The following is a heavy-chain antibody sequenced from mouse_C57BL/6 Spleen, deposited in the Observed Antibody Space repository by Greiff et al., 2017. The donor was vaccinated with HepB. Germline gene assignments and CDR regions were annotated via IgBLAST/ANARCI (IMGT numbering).Heavy chain of an antibody. J-gene: IGHJ4*01. CDR2: INPNNGGT. CDR3: ARSGLLLPVTGAMDY. V-gene: IGHV1-18*01. Sequence: VQLQQSGPELVKPGASVKIPCKASGYTFTDYNMDWVKQSHGKSLEWIGDINPNNGGTIYNQKFKGKATLTVDKSSSTAYMELRSLTSEDTAVYYCARSGLLLPVTGAMDYWGQGTSVTVSS. D-gene: IGHD2-1*01. CDR1: GYTFTDYN.